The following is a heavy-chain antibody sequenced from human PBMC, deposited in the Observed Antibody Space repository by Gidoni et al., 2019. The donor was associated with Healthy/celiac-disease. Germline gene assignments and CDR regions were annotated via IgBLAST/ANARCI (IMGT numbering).Heavy chain of an antibody. J-gene: IGHJ1*01. D-gene: IGHD2-2*01. V-gene: IGHV3-30*18. CDR2: ISYDGSNK. CDR1: GFTFSSYG. Sequence: QVQLVSSGGGVVQPGRSLTLSCAASGFTFSSYGMHWVRQAPGKGLEWVAVISYDGSNKYYADSVKGRFTISRDNSKNTLYLQMNSLRAEDTAVYYCAKDLQGAVVPAATNFQHWGQGTLVTVSS. CDR3: AKDLQGAVVPAATNFQH.